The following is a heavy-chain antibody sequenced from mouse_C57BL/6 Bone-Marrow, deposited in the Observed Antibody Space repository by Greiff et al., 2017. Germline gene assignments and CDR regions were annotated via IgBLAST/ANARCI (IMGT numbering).Heavy chain of an antibody. Sequence: VHVKQSGAELVRPGASVKLSCTASGFNIKDDYMPWVKQRPEQRLEWVGWIDPENGDTEYAAKFQGKATITADTSSNTAYLQISSLTSEDTAVYYCTTDYFDDWGQGTTLTVSS. V-gene: IGHV14-4*01. CDR1: GFNIKDDY. CDR2: IDPENGDT. J-gene: IGHJ2*01. CDR3: TTDYFDD.